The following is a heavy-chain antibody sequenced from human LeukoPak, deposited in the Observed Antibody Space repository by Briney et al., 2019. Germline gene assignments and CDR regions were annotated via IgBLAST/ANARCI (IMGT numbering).Heavy chain of an antibody. V-gene: IGHV3-7*01. D-gene: IGHD3-10*01. CDR1: GFIFRNSW. CDR2: IKEDGCEK. J-gene: IGHJ3*02. Sequence: AGVPVRLSCVVSGFIFRNSWVRGAPRSRGKAREGVSSIKEDGCEKYYVHSAKGRFTISRDNAKNSLYLQMNSLRAEDAAMYYCARAGPGRSFDIWGQGTMVTVSS. CDR3: ARAGPGRSFDI.